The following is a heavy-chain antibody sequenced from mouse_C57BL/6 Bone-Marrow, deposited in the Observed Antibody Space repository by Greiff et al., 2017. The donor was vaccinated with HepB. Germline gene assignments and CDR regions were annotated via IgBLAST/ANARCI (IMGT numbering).Heavy chain of an antibody. J-gene: IGHJ4*01. CDR3: ARSRTIVTTLYYYAMDY. D-gene: IGHD2-5*01. CDR2: IDPNSGGT. V-gene: IGHV1-72*01. CDR1: GYTFTSYW. Sequence: VQLQQPGAELVKPGASVKLSCKASGYTFTSYWMHWVKQRPGRGLEWIGRIDPNSGGTKYNEKFKSKATLTVDKPSSTAYIQLSSLTSEDSAVYYCARSRTIVTTLYYYAMDYWGQGTSVTVSS.